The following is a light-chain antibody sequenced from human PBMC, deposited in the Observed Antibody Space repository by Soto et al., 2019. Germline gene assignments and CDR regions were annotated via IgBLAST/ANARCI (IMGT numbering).Light chain of an antibody. V-gene: IGKV3-15*01. J-gene: IGKJ1*01. CDR1: QSVGSN. CDR3: QQYNNWPPDRT. Sequence: EIVMTQSPATLSVSPGERATLSCRASQSVGSNLAWYQQKPGQAPRLLIYGASTRATGIPARFSGSGSGTVSTLPFSSLQCEDFAIHFCQQYNNWPPDRTFGQGTKVEIK. CDR2: GAS.